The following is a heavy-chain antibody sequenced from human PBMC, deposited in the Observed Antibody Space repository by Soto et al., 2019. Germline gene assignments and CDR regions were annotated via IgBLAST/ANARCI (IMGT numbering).Heavy chain of an antibody. CDR3: ARPGIAARRDYYYYGMDV. V-gene: IGHV4-34*01. CDR1: GGSFSGHY. CDR2: INHSGST. J-gene: IGHJ6*02. D-gene: IGHD6-6*01. Sequence: SETLSLSCAVYGGSFSGHYWSWIRQPPGKGLEWIGEINHSGSTNYNPSLKSRVTISVDTSKNQFSLKLSSVTAADTAVYYCARPGIAARRDYYYYGMDVWGQGTTVTVS.